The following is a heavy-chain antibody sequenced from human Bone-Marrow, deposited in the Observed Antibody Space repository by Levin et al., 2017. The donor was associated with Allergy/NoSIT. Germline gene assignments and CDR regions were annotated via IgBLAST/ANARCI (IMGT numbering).Heavy chain of an antibody. Sequence: GESLKISCKASGYSFTTYYIHWVRQVPGQGLEWMGIMSPTDETPYYVEKFRGRVTMTRDTSASTVYMELSSLRSEDTAVYFCARDRWTMVRGVKEFYFDYWGQGTLVTVSS. V-gene: IGHV1-46*01. CDR1: GYSFTTYY. CDR2: MSPTDETP. CDR3: ARDRWTMVRGVKEFYFDY. D-gene: IGHD3-10*01. J-gene: IGHJ4*02.